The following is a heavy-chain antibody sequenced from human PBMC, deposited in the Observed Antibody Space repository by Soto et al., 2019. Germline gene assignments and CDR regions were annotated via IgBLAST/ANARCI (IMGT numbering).Heavy chain of an antibody. J-gene: IGHJ6*02. D-gene: IGHD5-18*01. CDR2: ISGSGGST. CDR1: GFTFSSYA. V-gene: IGHV3-23*01. CDR3: AKVSARMVTTSYGMDV. Sequence: PGGSLRLSCAASGFTFSSYAMSWVRQAPGKGLEWVSAISGSGGSTYYADSVKGRFTISRDNSKNTLYLQMNSLRAEDTAVYYCAKVSARMVTTSYGMDVWGQGTTVTVSS.